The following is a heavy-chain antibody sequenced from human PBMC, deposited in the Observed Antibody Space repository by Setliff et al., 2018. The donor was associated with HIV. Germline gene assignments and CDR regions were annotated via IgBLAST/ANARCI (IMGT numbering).Heavy chain of an antibody. CDR2: MNPSTGEI. D-gene: IGHD3-16*01. V-gene: IGHV1-8*01. J-gene: IGHJ4*02. Sequence: ASVKVSCKTSGYSFTAYDINWVRQATGRGLEWMAWMNPSTGEIGYAQKFQGRLTMTRDSSITTAFMELRVLRSEDTAIYYCARPSHVYDDDGPLGYWGQGTLVTVSS. CDR1: GYSFTAYD. CDR3: ARPSHVYDDDGPLGY.